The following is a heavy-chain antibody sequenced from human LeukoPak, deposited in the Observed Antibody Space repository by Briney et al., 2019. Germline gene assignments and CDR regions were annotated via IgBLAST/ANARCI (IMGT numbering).Heavy chain of an antibody. CDR3: ARRPRVGATKGVLDY. CDR2: IYYSGST. V-gene: IGHV4-39*01. CDR1: GVSISSSSYY. Sequence: SETLSLTCTVSGVSISSSSYYWGWIRQPPGKGLEWIGSIYYSGSTYYNPSLKSRVTISVDTSKNQFSLKLSSVTAADTAVYYCARRPRVGATKGVLDYWGQGTLVTVSS. D-gene: IGHD1-26*01. J-gene: IGHJ4*02.